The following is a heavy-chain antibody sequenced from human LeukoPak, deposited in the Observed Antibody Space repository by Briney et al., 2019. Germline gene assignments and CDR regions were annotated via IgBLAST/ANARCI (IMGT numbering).Heavy chain of an antibody. D-gene: IGHD3-10*01. Sequence: PSETLSLTCTVSGGSISSSSYYWGWIRQPPGKGLEWIGSIYYSGSTYYNPSLKSRVTISVDTSKSQFSLKLSSVTAADTAVYYCARGAREYYYGSGSYGLNAFDIWGQGTMVTVSS. CDR1: GGSISSSSYY. CDR3: ARGAREYYYGSGSYGLNAFDI. J-gene: IGHJ3*02. V-gene: IGHV4-39*07. CDR2: IYYSGST.